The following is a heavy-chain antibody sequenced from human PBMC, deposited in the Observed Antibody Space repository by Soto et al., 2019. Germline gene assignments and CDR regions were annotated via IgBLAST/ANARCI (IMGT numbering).Heavy chain of an antibody. V-gene: IGHV1-18*01. CDR3: AGSEQLVPRYLGY. J-gene: IGHJ4*02. Sequence: ASVKVSCKASGYTFTSYGISWVRQAPGQGLEWMGWMSAYNGNTNYAQKLQGRVTMTTDKSTSTAYMELRSLRSDDTAVYYCAGSEQLVPRYLGYWGQGTLVTVSS. CDR2: MSAYNGNT. D-gene: IGHD6-13*01. CDR1: GYTFTSYG.